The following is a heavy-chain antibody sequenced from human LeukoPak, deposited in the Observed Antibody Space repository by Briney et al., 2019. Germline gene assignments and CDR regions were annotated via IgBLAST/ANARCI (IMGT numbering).Heavy chain of an antibody. D-gene: IGHD6-13*01. J-gene: IGHJ4*02. Sequence: GGSLRLSCAASGFTFSNYAMIWVRQAPGKGLEWVSVISGLGGSTYYADSVKGRFAISRDNSKRTLWLQMNSLRADDTAIYYCARDVKARISAAGTFDYWGQGSLVTVSS. CDR3: ARDVKARISAAGTFDY. CDR1: GFTFSNYA. V-gene: IGHV3-23*01. CDR2: ISGLGGST.